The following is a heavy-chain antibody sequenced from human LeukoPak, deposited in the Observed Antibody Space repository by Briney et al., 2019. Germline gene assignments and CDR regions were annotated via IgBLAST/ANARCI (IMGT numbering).Heavy chain of an antibody. V-gene: IGHV1-2*02. J-gene: IGHJ4*02. CDR2: IDPNSGGT. Sequence: VASVKVSCKASGYTFTGYYMHWVRQAPGQGLEWMGWIDPNSGGTNYAQKFQGRVTMTRDTSIGTAYMELSSLRSDDTAVYYCARDLLRTTRDFDYWGQGTLVTVSS. CDR3: ARDLLRTTRDFDY. CDR1: GYTFTGYY. D-gene: IGHD1-7*01.